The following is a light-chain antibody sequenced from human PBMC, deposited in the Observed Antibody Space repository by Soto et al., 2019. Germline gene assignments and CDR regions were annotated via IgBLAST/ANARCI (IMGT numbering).Light chain of an antibody. CDR3: SSYAGSNMGV. Sequence: QSALTQPASVSGSPGQSITISCTATSSDFGIYDLVSWYQQHPGKAPKVIIYEVSQRPSGVPDRFSASKSGDTASLTVSGLRAEDEADYYCSSYAGSNMGVFGSGTKLTVL. J-gene: IGLJ1*01. V-gene: IGLV2-14*02. CDR1: SSDFGIYDL. CDR2: EVS.